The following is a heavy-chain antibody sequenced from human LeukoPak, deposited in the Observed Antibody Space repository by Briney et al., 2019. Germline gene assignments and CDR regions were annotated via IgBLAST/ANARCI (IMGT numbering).Heavy chain of an antibody. Sequence: SETLSLTCTDSGASISSTSYSWDWIRQPPGKGLEWIGSFYYSGSTYYNPSLKSRVTISVDTSKNQFSLKLSSVTAADTAVYYCARQGYYYDSSGYKNYGMDVWGQGTTVTVSS. D-gene: IGHD3-22*01. CDR2: FYYSGST. CDR1: GASISSTSYS. CDR3: ARQGYYYDSSGYKNYGMDV. J-gene: IGHJ6*02. V-gene: IGHV4-39*01.